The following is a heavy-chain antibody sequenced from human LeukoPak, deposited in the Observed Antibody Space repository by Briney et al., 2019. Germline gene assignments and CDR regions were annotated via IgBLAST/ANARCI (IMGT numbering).Heavy chain of an antibody. V-gene: IGHV4-59*08. CDR2: TYYSGST. D-gene: IGHD2-15*01. J-gene: IGHJ2*01. Sequence: SETLSLTCSVSGGSISSYYWSWIRQRPRKGLECIGHTYYSGSTNYNPSLKSRVTISVDTSKNHFSLNLSSVTAADTAVYYCARRVRAYCSGGSCYDDWYFDLWGRGTLVTVSS. CDR3: ARRVRAYCSGGSCYDDWYFDL. CDR1: GGSISSYY.